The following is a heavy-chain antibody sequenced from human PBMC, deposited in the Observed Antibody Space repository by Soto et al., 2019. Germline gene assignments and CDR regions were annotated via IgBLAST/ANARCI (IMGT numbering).Heavy chain of an antibody. Sequence: QVQLQESGPGLVKPSQTLSLTCTVSGGSISSGGYYWSWIRQHPGKGLEWIGYIYYSGSTYYNPSLKSRVTISVDTSKNQFSLKLSSETAADTAVYYCARLGWLAYYYYGMDVWGQGTTVTVSS. V-gene: IGHV4-31*03. J-gene: IGHJ6*02. CDR2: IYYSGST. CDR1: GGSISSGGYY. D-gene: IGHD2-21*01. CDR3: ARLGWLAYYYYGMDV.